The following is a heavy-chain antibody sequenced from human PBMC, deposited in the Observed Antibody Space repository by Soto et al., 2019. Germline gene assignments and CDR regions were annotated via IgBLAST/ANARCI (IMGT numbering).Heavy chain of an antibody. J-gene: IGHJ3*02. CDR3: ARVVYWRAFDI. D-gene: IGHD1-26*01. CDR1: GFTFSSYA. Sequence: GGSLRLSCAASGFTFSSYAMHWVRQAPGKGLEWVAVISYDGSNKYYADSVKGRFTISRDNSKNTLYLQMNSLRAEDTAVYYCARVVYWRAFDIWGQGTMVTVSS. CDR2: ISYDGSNK. V-gene: IGHV3-30-3*01.